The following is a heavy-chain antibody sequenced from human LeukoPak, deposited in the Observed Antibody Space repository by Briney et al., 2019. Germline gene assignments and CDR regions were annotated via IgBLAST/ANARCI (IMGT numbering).Heavy chain of an antibody. CDR3: ARDLSGVTGYTYGRGIDY. J-gene: IGHJ4*02. D-gene: IGHD5-18*01. CDR1: GFTFSSYW. CDR2: IKKDGSEK. Sequence: GGSLRLSCAASGFTFSSYWMSWVRQAPGKGLEWGAHIKKDGSEKYYVESVKGRFTISRDNAKTSLYLQMNSLRAEDTAVYYCARDLSGVTGYTYGRGIDYWGQGTLVTVSS. V-gene: IGHV3-7*01.